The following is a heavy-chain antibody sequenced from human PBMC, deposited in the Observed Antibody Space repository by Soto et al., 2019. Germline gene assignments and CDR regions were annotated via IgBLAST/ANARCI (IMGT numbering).Heavy chain of an antibody. CDR3: ARDGFFNYYGSGSYYNRENWFDP. J-gene: IGHJ5*02. V-gene: IGHV1-69*04. CDR2: IIPILGIA. Sequence: SVKVSCKASGGTFSSYTISWVRQAPGQGLEWMGRIIPILGIANYAQKFQGWVTMTRDTSISTAYMELSRLRSDDTAVYYCARDGFFNYYGSGSYYNRENWFDPWGQGTLVTVSS. CDR1: GGTFSSYT. D-gene: IGHD3-10*01.